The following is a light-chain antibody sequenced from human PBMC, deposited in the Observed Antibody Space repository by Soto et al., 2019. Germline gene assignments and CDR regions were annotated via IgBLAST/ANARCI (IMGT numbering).Light chain of an antibody. V-gene: IGKV3-15*01. CDR1: QSVSSN. Sequence: ETVLTQSPATRSVPPGEGATCFCMASQSVSSNLAWYQQKPGQAPRLLIYGASTRATGIPDRFSGSGSGTEFTLTISRLQSEDFAVYYCQQYNNWPETFGQGTKVDIK. CDR3: QQYNNWPET. CDR2: GAS. J-gene: IGKJ1*01.